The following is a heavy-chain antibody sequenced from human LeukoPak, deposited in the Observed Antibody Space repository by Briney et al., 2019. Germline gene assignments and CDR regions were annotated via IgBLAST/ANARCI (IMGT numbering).Heavy chain of an antibody. J-gene: IGHJ3*02. Sequence: GGSLRLSCAASGFSFSNYGMNWVRQAPGKGPEWVAIISSDGRTQIYADSVKGRFTISRDNLKNTLNLQMNYLEAEDTAVYYCAKEEGWGVNSFDMWGQGTMVTVSS. CDR1: GFSFSNYG. D-gene: IGHD1-26*01. CDR2: ISSDGRTQ. V-gene: IGHV3-30*18. CDR3: AKEEGWGVNSFDM.